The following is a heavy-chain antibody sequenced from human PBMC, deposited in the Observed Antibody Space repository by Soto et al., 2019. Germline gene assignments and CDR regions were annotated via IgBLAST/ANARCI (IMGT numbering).Heavy chain of an antibody. J-gene: IGHJ6*02. Sequence: GASVKVSCKASGGTFSSYTISWVRQAPGQGLEWMGRIIPILGIANYAQKFQGRVTITADKSTSTAYMELSSLRSEDTAVYYCARCQWDVVPAVIGEDYYYYGMDVWGQGTTVTVSS. D-gene: IGHD2-2*01. CDR2: IIPILGIA. CDR1: GGTFSSYT. CDR3: ARCQWDVVPAVIGEDYYYYGMDV. V-gene: IGHV1-69*02.